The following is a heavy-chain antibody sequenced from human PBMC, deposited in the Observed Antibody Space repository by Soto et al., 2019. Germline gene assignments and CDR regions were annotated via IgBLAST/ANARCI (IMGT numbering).Heavy chain of an antibody. CDR2: ISGSTSGT. V-gene: IGHV3-23*01. J-gene: IGHJ4*02. CDR1: GFAFSSYA. D-gene: IGHD3-16*02. Sequence: EVQLLESGGGLVQPGGSLRLSCAASGFAFSSYAMSWVRQAPGKGLEWVSSISGSTSGTYYADAVKGRFTISRDNSNNTLYLQMNSLRADDTAVYYWAKDRGFIDPFDYWGQGALVTVSS. CDR3: AKDRGFIDPFDY.